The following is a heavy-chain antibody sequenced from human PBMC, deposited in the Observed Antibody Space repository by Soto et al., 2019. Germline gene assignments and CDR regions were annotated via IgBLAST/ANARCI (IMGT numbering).Heavy chain of an antibody. J-gene: IGHJ4*02. CDR3: VRGGAFHLNY. CDR2: IFHGGGS. V-gene: IGHV4-4*02. D-gene: IGHD4-17*01. Sequence: QVQLQESGPGLMKPSGTLSLTCVVSGYSITNYNWXSWVRQPPGKGLEWIGEIFHGGGSNYNPSLXSRVTISVDKAKSQLSLNVTSVTAADTAVYFCVRGGAFHLNYWGQGTLVTVSS. CDR1: GYSITNYNW.